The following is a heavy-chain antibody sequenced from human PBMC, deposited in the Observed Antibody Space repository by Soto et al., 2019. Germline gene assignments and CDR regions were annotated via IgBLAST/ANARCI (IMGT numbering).Heavy chain of an antibody. J-gene: IGHJ5*02. CDR3: TSRSQPGWFDP. V-gene: IGHV3-23*01. CDR1: GFTFSSYA. Sequence: GGSLRLSCAASGFTFSSYAMSWVRQAPGKGLEWVSAISGSGGSTYYADSVKGRFTISRDNSKNTLYLQMNSLRAEDTAVYYCTSRSQPGWFDPWGQGTLVTVSS. D-gene: IGHD2-2*01. CDR2: ISGSGGST.